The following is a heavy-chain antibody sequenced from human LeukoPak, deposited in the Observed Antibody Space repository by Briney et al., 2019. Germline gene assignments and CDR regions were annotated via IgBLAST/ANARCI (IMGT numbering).Heavy chain of an antibody. D-gene: IGHD3-22*01. Sequence: GGTLRLSCAVSGITLSNYGMSWVRQAPGKGLEWVAGISDSGGSTNYADSVKGRFTISRDNPKNTLYLKMNSLRAEDTAVYFCARRGVVIRVIRVGFHKEAFYFDSWGQGALVTVSS. CDR1: GITLSNYG. CDR3: ARRGVVIRVIRVGFHKEAFYFDS. V-gene: IGHV3-23*01. J-gene: IGHJ4*02. CDR2: ISDSGGST.